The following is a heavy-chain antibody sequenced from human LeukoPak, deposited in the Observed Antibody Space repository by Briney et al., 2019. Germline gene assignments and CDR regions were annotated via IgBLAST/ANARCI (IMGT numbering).Heavy chain of an antibody. Sequence: ASVKVSCKASGYTFTGYYMHWVRQAPGQGLEWMGRIIPILGIANYAQKFQGRVTITADKSTSTAYMELSSLRSEDTAVYYCATQYYYDSSGYYYVTADDYWGQGTLVTVSS. CDR2: IIPILGIA. J-gene: IGHJ4*02. CDR1: GYTFTGYY. D-gene: IGHD3-22*01. CDR3: ATQYYYDSSGYYYVTADDY. V-gene: IGHV1-69*02.